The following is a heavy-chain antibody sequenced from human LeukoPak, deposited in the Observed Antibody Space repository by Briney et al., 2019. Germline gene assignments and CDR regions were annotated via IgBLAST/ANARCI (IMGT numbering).Heavy chain of an antibody. D-gene: IGHD3-10*01. V-gene: IGHV3-33*01. J-gene: IGHJ4*02. CDR3: ARGGDYGAGSFRWRHFDS. CDR1: GFTFSSYG. CDR2: IWYDGSNK. Sequence: GRSLRLSCAASGFTFSSYGMHWVRQAPGKGLEWVAVIWYDGSNKYYADSVKGRFTISRDNSKNTLYLQMNSLRAEDTAVYYCARGGDYGAGSFRWRHFDSWGQGSLVTVSS.